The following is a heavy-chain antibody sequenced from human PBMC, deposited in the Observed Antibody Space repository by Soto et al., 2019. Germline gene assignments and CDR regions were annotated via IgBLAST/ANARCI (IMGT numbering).Heavy chain of an antibody. Sequence: GSGPTLVNPTETLTLTCSVSGFSLSNAGLGVSWIRQPPGKALEWLAHILSNDEKSYSTSLKSRLTISKDTSKSQVVLTMTNMDPVDTATYYCASAYSTSWYWFDPWGQGTLVTVSS. V-gene: IGHV2-26*01. CDR2: ILSNDEK. CDR1: GFSLSNAGLG. CDR3: ASAYSTSWYWFDP. J-gene: IGHJ5*02. D-gene: IGHD6-13*01.